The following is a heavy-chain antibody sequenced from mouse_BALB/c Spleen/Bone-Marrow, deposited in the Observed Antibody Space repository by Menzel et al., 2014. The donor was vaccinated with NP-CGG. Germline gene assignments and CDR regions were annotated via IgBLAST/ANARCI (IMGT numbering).Heavy chain of an antibody. CDR2: IDPANGNT. CDR1: GFNIKDTY. CDR3: ALYYDYDVGY. V-gene: IGHV14-3*02. D-gene: IGHD2-4*01. J-gene: IGHJ2*01. Sequence: EVQVVESGAELVKPGASVKLSCTASGFNIKDTYMYWVKQRPEQGLEWIGRIDPANGNTKYDPKFQGKATITADTSSNTAYLQLSSLTSEDTAVYYCALYYDYDVGYWGQGTTLTVSS.